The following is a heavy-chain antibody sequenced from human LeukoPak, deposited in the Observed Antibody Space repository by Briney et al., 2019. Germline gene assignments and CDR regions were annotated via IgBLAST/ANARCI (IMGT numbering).Heavy chain of an antibody. CDR2: IRYDGSNK. CDR3: AKDPDSTHWDLAFDI. J-gene: IGHJ3*02. CDR1: GFTFSSYA. Sequence: WGSLRLSCAASGFTFSSYAMSWVRQAPGKGLEWVAFIRYDGSNKYYADSVKGRFTISRDNSKSTLYLQMNSLRGEDTALYYCAKDPDSTHWDLAFDIWGQGTMVTVSS. D-gene: IGHD2-2*01. V-gene: IGHV3-30*02.